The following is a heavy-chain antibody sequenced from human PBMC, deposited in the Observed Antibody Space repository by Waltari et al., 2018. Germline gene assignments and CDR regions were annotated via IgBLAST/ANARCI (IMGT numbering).Heavy chain of an antibody. CDR1: GGPFSSYA. J-gene: IGHJ3*02. V-gene: IGHV1-69*04. Sequence: QVQLVQSGAEVKKPGSSVKVSCKASGGPFSSYAISWVRQALGQGLEWMGGIIPILGIANYAQKFQGRVTITADESTSTAYMELSSLRSEDTAVYYCARGAGMATTDGAFDIWGQGTMVTVSS. CDR3: ARGAGMATTDGAFDI. D-gene: IGHD5-12*01. CDR2: IIPILGIA.